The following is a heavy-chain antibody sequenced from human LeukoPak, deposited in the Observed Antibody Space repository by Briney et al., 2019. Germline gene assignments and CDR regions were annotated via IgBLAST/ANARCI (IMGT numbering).Heavy chain of an antibody. J-gene: IGHJ4*02. D-gene: IGHD4-11*01. CDR2: ISYDGSNK. CDR1: GFTFSSYA. V-gene: IGHV3-30-3*01. CDR3: ARCGYSNEYYFDY. Sequence: GRSLRLSCAASGFTFSSYAMHWVRQAPGKGLEWVAVISYDGSNKYYADSVKGRFTISRDNSKNTLYLQMNSLRAEDTAVYYRARCGYSNEYYFDYWGQGTLVTVSS.